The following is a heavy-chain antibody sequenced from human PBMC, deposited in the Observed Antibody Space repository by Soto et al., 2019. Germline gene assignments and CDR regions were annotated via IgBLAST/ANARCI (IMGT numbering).Heavy chain of an antibody. J-gene: IGHJ3*01. D-gene: IGHD2-8*02. CDR2: VLVAGST. Sequence: GGSLRLSCAVSGFTCSSYDMSWVRHAPGRGLEGVSTVLVAGSTHYPDAAKLLFTISSDNSKNTLVLQINTLTAGATAVYYCATATATGGGAFDLCGQGTMVTVSS. CDR3: ATATATGGGAFDL. CDR1: GFTCSSYD. V-gene: IGHV3-23*01.